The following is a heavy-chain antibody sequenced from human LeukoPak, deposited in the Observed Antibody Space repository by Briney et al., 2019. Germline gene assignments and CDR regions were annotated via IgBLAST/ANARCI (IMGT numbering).Heavy chain of an antibody. CDR3: AKYYYDSSGYYDAAPLDS. CDR2: ISDNAYTT. D-gene: IGHD3-22*01. J-gene: IGHJ4*02. CDR1: GFTFSSYA. Sequence: GGSLRLACAASGFTFSSYAMSWVRQAPGKGLEWVSSISDNAYTTYYADSVRGRFTISRDNSKNTLYLQMIGLRAEDTAVYFCAKYYYDSSGYYDAAPLDSWGQGTRVTVFS. V-gene: IGHV3-23*01.